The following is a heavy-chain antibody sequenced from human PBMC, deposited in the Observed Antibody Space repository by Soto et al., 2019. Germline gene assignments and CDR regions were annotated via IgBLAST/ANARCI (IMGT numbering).Heavy chain of an antibody. D-gene: IGHD3-16*02. J-gene: IGHJ4*02. Sequence: SSETLSLTCTVSGGPVSSGSYYWSWIRQPPGKGLEWIGYIYYIGSTNYKPSLKSRVTISVDTSKNQFSLKLTSVTAADTAVYYCARLSSRYHSYFDYWGQGTLVTVSS. CDR3: ARLSSRYHSYFDY. CDR2: IYYIGST. V-gene: IGHV4-61*01. CDR1: GGPVSSGSYY.